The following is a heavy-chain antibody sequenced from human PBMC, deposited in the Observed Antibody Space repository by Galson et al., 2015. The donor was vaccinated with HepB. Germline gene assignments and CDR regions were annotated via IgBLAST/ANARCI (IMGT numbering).Heavy chain of an antibody. CDR3: ARVPLQPGYFDL. CDR2: ITGGDNYI. CDR1: GFTISGYS. J-gene: IGHJ2*01. V-gene: IGHV3-21*01. Sequence: SLRLSCAASGFTISGYSMIWVRQAPWKGLEWVASITGGDNYINYVDSVQDRFTNSRDNARNSLFLQMNSLRVDDTAVYYCARVPLQPGYFDLWGRGTLVTVSS. D-gene: IGHD4-11*01.